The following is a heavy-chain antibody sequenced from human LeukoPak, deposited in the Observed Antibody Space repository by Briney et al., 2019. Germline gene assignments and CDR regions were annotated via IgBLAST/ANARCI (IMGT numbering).Heavy chain of an antibody. CDR2: IIPIFGTA. D-gene: IGHD4-23*01. V-gene: IGHV1-69*05. CDR1: GYTFTGYY. J-gene: IGHJ5*02. Sequence: SVKVSCKASGYTFTGYYMHWVRQAPGQGLEWMGRIIPIFGTANYAQKFQGRVTITTDESTSTAYMELSSLRSEDTAVYYCASTRLDSMVVTQGNWFDPWGQGTLVTVSS. CDR3: ASTRLDSMVVTQGNWFDP.